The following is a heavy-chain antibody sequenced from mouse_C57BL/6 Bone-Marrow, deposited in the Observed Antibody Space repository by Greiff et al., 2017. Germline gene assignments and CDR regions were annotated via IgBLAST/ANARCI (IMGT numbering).Heavy chain of an antibody. CDR2: IDPSASAT. Sequence: VQLQQPGAELVRPGSSVKLSCKASGYTFTSYWLHWVKQRPIQGLEWIGNIDPSASATHYNQKFKDKATLTVDKSSSTAYMQLSSLTSEDSAVYYCARGGYYVSLAYWGQGTLVTVSA. V-gene: IGHV1-52*01. J-gene: IGHJ3*01. CDR1: GYTFTSYW. D-gene: IGHD2-3*01. CDR3: ARGGYYVSLAY.